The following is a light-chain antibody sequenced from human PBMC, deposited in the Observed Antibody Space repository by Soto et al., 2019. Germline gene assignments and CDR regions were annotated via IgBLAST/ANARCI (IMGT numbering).Light chain of an antibody. J-gene: IGLJ2*01. CDR1: SGHSSYA. CDR3: QTWGTAYRE. CDR2: LNSDGSH. Sequence: QSVLTQSPSASASLGASVKLTCTLSSGHSSYAIAWYQQQPEKGPRYLMKLNSDGSHTKGDGIPDRFSGSSSGAERYLTISSLQSEDEADYYCQTWGTAYRELGGGTKLTVL. V-gene: IGLV4-69*01.